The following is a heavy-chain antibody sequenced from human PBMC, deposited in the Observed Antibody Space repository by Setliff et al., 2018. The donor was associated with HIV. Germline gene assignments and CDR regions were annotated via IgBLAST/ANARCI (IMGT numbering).Heavy chain of an antibody. Sequence: ASVKVSCKASGGTFSSYAISWVRQPPGQGLEWMGGIIPILGIANYAQKFQGRVTITADKSTSTAYMELSSLRSEDTAVYYCARVAGGYYFDYWGQGTLVTVSS. CDR3: ARVAGGYYFDY. CDR1: GGTFSSYA. V-gene: IGHV1-69*10. J-gene: IGHJ4*02. CDR2: IIPILGIA.